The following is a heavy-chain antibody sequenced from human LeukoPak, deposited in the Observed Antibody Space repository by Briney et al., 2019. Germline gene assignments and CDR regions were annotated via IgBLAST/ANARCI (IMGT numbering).Heavy chain of an antibody. D-gene: IGHD2-2*01. V-gene: IGHV3-30*03. CDR3: ARWGRDIVVVPAASSAYYYYYYMDV. Sequence: PGGSLRLSCVTSGFTFSSYGMHWVRQVPGKGLEWVAVISYDAESNYHVDSVKGRFTISRDNSKNTLYLQMNSLRAEDTAVYYCARWGRDIVVVPAASSAYYYYYYMDVWGKGTTVTISS. CDR1: GFTFSSYG. CDR2: ISYDAESN. J-gene: IGHJ6*03.